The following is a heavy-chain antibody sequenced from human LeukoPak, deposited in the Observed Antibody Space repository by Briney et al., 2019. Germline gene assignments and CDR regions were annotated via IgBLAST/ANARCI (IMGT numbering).Heavy chain of an antibody. CDR1: GYSFTGYY. CDR3: ARGPYSTSPHIDY. V-gene: IGHV1-2*02. Sequence: GASVKVSCKASGYSFTGYYMHWVRQAPGQGLEWMGWINPNSGGTHYAQKFQGRVTMTRDTSISTAYMELSSLRSDDTAIYYCARGPYSTSPHIDYWGQGTLVTVSS. J-gene: IGHJ4*02. D-gene: IGHD6-6*01. CDR2: INPNSGGT.